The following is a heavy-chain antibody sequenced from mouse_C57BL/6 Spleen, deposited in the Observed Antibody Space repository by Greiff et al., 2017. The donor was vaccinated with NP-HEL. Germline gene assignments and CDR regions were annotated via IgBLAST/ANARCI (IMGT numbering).Heavy chain of an antibody. CDR2: ISSGGSYT. Sequence: DVQLQESGGDLVKPGGSLKLSCAASGFTFSSYGMSWVRQTPDKRLEWVATISSGGSYTYYPDSVKGRFTISRDNAKNTLYLQMSSLKSEDTAMYYCARDPYGNFDYWGQGTTLTVSS. D-gene: IGHD2-1*01. V-gene: IGHV5-6*01. J-gene: IGHJ2*01. CDR1: GFTFSSYG. CDR3: ARDPYGNFDY.